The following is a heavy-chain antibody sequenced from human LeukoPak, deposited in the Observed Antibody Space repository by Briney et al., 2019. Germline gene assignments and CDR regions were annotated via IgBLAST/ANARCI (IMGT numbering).Heavy chain of an antibody. D-gene: IGHD3-10*01. Sequence: GGSLRLSCAASGFTFSSYWMSWVRQAPGKGLEWVANIKQDGSEKYYVDSVKGRFTISRDNAKNSLYLQMNSLRTEDTALYYCARNYYGSGTYHMDVWGKGTTVTVSS. CDR2: IKQDGSEK. CDR3: ARNYYGSGTYHMDV. J-gene: IGHJ6*03. V-gene: IGHV3-7*03. CDR1: GFTFSSYW.